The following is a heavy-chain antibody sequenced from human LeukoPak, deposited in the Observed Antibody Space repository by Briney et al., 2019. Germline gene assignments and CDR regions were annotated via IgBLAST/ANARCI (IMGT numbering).Heavy chain of an antibody. V-gene: IGHV1-46*01. CDR3: ARDSYSGSYGDAFDI. CDR2: INPSGGST. Sequence: ASVKVSCKASGYTFTSYYMHWVRQAPGQGLEWMGIINPSGGSTSYAQKFQGRVTITADESTSTAYMELSSLRSEDTSVYYCARDSYSGSYGDAFDIWGQGTMVTVSS. CDR1: GYTFTSYY. D-gene: IGHD1-26*01. J-gene: IGHJ3*02.